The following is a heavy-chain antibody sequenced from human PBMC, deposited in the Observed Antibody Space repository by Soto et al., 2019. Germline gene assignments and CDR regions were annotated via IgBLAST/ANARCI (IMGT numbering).Heavy chain of an antibody. CDR2: IIPIFGTA. Sequence: SVKVSCKASGGTFSSYAISWVRQAPGQGLEWMGGIIPIFGTANYAQKFQGRVTMTRDTSTSTVYMELSSLRSEDTAVYYCARVYYDSKNYYYYAMDVWGQGTTVTVSS. CDR3: ARVYYDSKNYYYYAMDV. CDR1: GGTFSSYA. V-gene: IGHV1-69*05. D-gene: IGHD3-22*01. J-gene: IGHJ6*02.